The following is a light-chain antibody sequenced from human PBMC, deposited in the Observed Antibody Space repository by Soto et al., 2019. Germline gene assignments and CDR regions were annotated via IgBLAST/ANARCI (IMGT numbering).Light chain of an antibody. Sequence: DIQMTQSPSSLSASVGDRVTITCQASQGINNYLNWYQQKPGNAPKLLIFDTSDLETGVPSRFSGRGSGTDFTLTISILQPEDFATYYCQQSFVTPRTFGPGTKVDIK. CDR1: QGINNY. CDR2: DTS. J-gene: IGKJ1*01. V-gene: IGKV1-39*01. CDR3: QQSFVTPRT.